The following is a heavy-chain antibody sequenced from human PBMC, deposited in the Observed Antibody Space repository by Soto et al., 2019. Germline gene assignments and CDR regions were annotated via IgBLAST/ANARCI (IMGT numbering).Heavy chain of an antibody. D-gene: IGHD2-21*02. CDR1: GGSISSGGYC. Sequence: PSETLSLTCTVSGGSISSGGYCWSWIRQHPGKGLEWIGYIYYSGSTYYNPSLKSRVTISVDTSKNQFSLKLSSVTAADTAVYYCARAIETGDSEKSYGMDVWGQGTTVTVSS. J-gene: IGHJ6*02. V-gene: IGHV4-31*03. CDR2: IYYSGST. CDR3: ARAIETGDSEKSYGMDV.